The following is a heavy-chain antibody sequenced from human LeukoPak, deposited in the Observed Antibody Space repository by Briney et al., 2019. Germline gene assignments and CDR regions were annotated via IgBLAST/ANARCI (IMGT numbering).Heavy chain of an antibody. D-gene: IGHD3-22*01. J-gene: IGHJ4*02. V-gene: IGHV1-2*02. Sequence: ASVKVSCKASGYTFTGYYMHWVRQAPGQGLEWMGWINPNSGGTNYAQKFQGRVTITADKSTSTAYMELSSLRSEDTAVYYCARIYDSSGYYSSPTMYYFDYWGQGTLVTVSS. CDR2: INPNSGGT. CDR3: ARIYDSSGYYSSPTMYYFDY. CDR1: GYTFTGYY.